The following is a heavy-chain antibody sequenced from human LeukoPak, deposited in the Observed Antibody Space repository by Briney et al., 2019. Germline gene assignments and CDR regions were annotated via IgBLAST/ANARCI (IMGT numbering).Heavy chain of an antibody. CDR1: GFTFSSYS. CDR3: ARASITMVRGVIIPDAFDI. Sequence: PGGSLRLSCAASGFTFSSYSMNWVRQAPGKGLEWVSSISSSSSYIYYADSVKGRFTISRDNAKNSLYLQMNSLRAEDTAVYYCARASITMVRGVIIPDAFDIWGQGTMVTVSS. CDR2: ISSSSSYI. D-gene: IGHD3-10*01. J-gene: IGHJ3*02. V-gene: IGHV3-21*01.